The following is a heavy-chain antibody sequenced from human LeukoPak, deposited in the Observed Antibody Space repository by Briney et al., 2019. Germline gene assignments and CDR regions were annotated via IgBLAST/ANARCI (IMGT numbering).Heavy chain of an antibody. CDR2: ISSSSDTI. CDR1: GFTFSSYS. CDR3: ARGRPLEHDSNYVYFDY. Sequence: GGSLRLTCAASGFTFSSYSMNWVRQAPGKGLEWVSYISSSSDTIYYADSVKGRFTISRDNAKRSLYLQMNSLRDEDTAVYYCARGRPLEHDSNYVYFDYWGQGTLVTVSS. J-gene: IGHJ4*02. D-gene: IGHD4-11*01. V-gene: IGHV3-48*02.